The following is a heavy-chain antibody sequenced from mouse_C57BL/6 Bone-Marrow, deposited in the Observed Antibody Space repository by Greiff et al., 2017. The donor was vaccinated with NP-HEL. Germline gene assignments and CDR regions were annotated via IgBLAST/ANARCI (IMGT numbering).Heavy chain of an antibody. Sequence: QVQLKESGAELVKPGASVKISCKASGYAFSSYWMNWVKQRPGQGLEWIGQIYPGDGDTNYNGKFKGKATLTADKSSSTAYMQLSSLTSEDSAVYFCARSGCPSWFAYWGQGTLVTVSA. V-gene: IGHV1-80*01. CDR3: ARSGCPSWFAY. D-gene: IGHD3-1*01. J-gene: IGHJ3*01. CDR2: IYPGDGDT. CDR1: GYAFSSYW.